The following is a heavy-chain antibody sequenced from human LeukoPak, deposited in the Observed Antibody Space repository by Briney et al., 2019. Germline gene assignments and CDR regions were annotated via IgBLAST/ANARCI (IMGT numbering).Heavy chain of an antibody. Sequence: GGPLRLSCAASVFTFSSYAMSWVREAPGKGVEVVSIISDSGAHTYYAASVRGWFTISRDNSKNTLYLHMNSMRAEDTAVYYCAKGGEQVTWNFQNWGQGTLVTVSS. J-gene: IGHJ1*01. CDR1: VFTFSSYA. D-gene: IGHD1-7*01. CDR3: AKGGEQVTWNFQN. V-gene: IGHV3-23*01. CDR2: ISDSGAHT.